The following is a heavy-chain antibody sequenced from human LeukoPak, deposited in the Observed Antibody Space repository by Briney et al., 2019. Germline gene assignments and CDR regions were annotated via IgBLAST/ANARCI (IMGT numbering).Heavy chain of an antibody. Sequence: PGGSLRLSCAASGFTFSSYAMHWVRQAPGKGLEWVAVISYDGSNKYYADSVKGRFTISRDNSKNTLYLQMNSLRAEDTAVYYCAREYENSMEENMDVWGQGTTVTVSS. CDR2: ISYDGSNK. J-gene: IGHJ6*02. V-gene: IGHV3-30*04. D-gene: IGHD2/OR15-2a*01. CDR3: AREYENSMEENMDV. CDR1: GFTFSSYA.